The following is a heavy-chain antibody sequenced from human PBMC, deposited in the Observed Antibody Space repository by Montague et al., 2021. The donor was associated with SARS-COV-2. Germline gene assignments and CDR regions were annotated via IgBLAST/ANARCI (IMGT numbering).Heavy chain of an antibody. CDR1: DDSITSYY. CDR3: ARGNYLDY. J-gene: IGHJ4*02. V-gene: IGHV4-59*01. CDR2: IHYTGST. Sequence: SETLSLTCSVSDDSITSYYWSWIRQPPGKGLEWIGYIHYTGSTNHNASLKSRVTISIDTSKNQFSLRLNSVTAADTAVYYCARGNYLDYWGQGTLVIVSS.